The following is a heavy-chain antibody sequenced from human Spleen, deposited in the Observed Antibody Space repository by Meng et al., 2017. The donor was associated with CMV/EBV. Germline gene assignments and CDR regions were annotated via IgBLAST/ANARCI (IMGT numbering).Heavy chain of an antibody. J-gene: IGHJ4*02. V-gene: IGHV4-39*01. CDR2: IYYSGST. D-gene: IGHD1-26*01. Sequence: SGVSISSSSYYWGWIRQPPGKGLEWIVSIYYSGSTYYNPSLKSRVTISVDTSKNQFSLKLSSVTAADTAVYYCARHLGSSGSYPFDYWGQGTLVTVSS. CDR1: GVSISSSSYY. CDR3: ARHLGSSGSYPFDY.